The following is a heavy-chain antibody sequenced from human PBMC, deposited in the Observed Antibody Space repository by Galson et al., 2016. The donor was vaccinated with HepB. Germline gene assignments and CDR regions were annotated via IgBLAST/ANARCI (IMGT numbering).Heavy chain of an antibody. D-gene: IGHD5-12*01. CDR3: ARKLRGSGYDY. J-gene: IGHJ4*01. CDR1: GFSFSTYE. V-gene: IGHV3-48*03. CDR2: ISDSGRST. Sequence: SLRLSCAASGFSFSTYEMNWIRQTPGKGLEWVSYISDSGRSTHYIDSVEGRYTISRDNAKNTLDLQMNSLRADDTAVYYCARKLRGSGYDYWGHGTLVTVSS.